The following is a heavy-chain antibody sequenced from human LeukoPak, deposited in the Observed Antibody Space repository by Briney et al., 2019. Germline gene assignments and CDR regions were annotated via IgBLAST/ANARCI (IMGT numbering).Heavy chain of an antibody. V-gene: IGHV4-34*01. D-gene: IGHD2-21*02. Sequence: PSETLSLTCAVYGGSFSGYYWSWIRQPPGKGLEWIGETNHSGSTNYNPSLKSRVTISVDTSKNQFSLKLSSVTAADTAVYYCARARWRQGWFDPWGQGTLVTVSS. J-gene: IGHJ5*02. CDR2: TNHSGST. CDR3: ARARWRQGWFDP. CDR1: GGSFSGYY.